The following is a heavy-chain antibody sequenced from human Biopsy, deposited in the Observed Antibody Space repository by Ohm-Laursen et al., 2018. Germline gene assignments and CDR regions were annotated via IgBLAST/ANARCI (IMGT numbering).Heavy chain of an antibody. J-gene: IGHJ5*02. Sequence: SDTLSLTCTVSGGSISNNNYYWGWIRQPPGKGLEWIGSNFYRGSTHYKPSLKSQVNISVDTSKNQFSLKLNSATAADTAVYYCARDYDTSGYYYVSWGQGTLVTVSS. CDR1: GGSISNNNYY. CDR2: NFYRGST. D-gene: IGHD3-22*01. CDR3: ARDYDTSGYYYVS. V-gene: IGHV4-39*01.